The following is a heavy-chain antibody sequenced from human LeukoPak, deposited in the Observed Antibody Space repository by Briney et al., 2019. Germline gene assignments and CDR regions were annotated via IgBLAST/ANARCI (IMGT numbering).Heavy chain of an antibody. CDR3: ARQRQYTSSVDP. CDR2: INHSGST. D-gene: IGHD6-6*01. V-gene: IGHV4-34*01. J-gene: IGHJ5*02. Sequence: PSETLSLTCAVYGGSFSGYYWSWIRQPPGKGLEWIGEINHSGSTNYNPSLKSRVTISVDTSKNQFSLKLSSVTAADTAVYYCARQRQYTSSVDPWGQGTLVTVSS. CDR1: GGSFSGYY.